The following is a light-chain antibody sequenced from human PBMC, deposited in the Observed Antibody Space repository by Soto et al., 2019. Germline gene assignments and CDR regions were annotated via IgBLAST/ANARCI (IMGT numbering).Light chain of an antibody. V-gene: IGLV2-8*01. CDR3: SSYAGTNNVI. J-gene: IGLJ2*01. CDR1: NSDVGSYNY. CDR2: EVT. Sequence: QSALTQPASVSGSPGQSITISCTGTNSDVGSYNYVSWHQQHPGKAPKLMIYEVTKRPSGVPARFSGSKSGNTASLTVSGLQGDDEADYYCSSYAGTNNVIFGGGTKVTVL.